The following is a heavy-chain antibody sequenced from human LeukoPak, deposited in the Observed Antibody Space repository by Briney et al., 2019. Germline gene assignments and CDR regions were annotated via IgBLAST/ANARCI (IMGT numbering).Heavy chain of an antibody. V-gene: IGHV3-23*01. CDR1: GFTFSTXX. CDR2: FXGXXPNT. J-gene: IGHJ4*02. CDR3: AKNTGQCHASNY. Sequence: PGGSLRLSCATSGFTFSTXXXXXXRQAPXXXXXXVSFFXGXXPNTYYXXXXXGXXXXSRENSKNTVYLQMNSLRVEDTAIYYCAKNTGQCHASNYWGQGTLVSVSS. D-gene: IGHD5/OR15-5a*01.